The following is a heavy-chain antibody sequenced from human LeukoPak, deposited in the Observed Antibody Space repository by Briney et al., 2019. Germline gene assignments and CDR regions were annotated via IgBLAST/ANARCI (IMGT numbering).Heavy chain of an antibody. CDR2: MYYSGIT. V-gene: IGHV4-39*07. D-gene: IGHD3-22*01. Sequence: SETLSLTCTVSGGSLGSSSYFWGWIRQPPGKGLEWIGSMYYSGITYYNPSLKSRVTISVDTPKNQFSLKLSSVTAADTAVYYCASLHYDSDAFDIWGQGTMVTVSS. CDR3: ASLHYDSDAFDI. CDR1: GGSLGSSSYF. J-gene: IGHJ3*02.